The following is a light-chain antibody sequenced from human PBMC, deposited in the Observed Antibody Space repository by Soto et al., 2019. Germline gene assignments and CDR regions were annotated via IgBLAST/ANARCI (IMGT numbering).Light chain of an antibody. CDR1: QSVSSSY. CDR2: GAS. CDR3: QHYSGSLTWT. Sequence: EIVLTQSPGTLSLSPGESATLSCRASQSVSSSYLAWYQQKPGQAPRVLIYGASSRATVIPDRFSGSGSGTDFTLTISRLEPEDFAVYYCQHYSGSLTWTFGRGTKVEIK. J-gene: IGKJ1*01. V-gene: IGKV3-20*01.